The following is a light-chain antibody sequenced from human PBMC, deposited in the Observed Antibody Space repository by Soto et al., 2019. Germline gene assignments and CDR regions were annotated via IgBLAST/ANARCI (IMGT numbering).Light chain of an antibody. Sequence: SLSGYGVDRVTSPCRTSQSISVWLAWYQQKAGKAPKLLIYDASNLEAGVPSRFRGSGSGTDSTFTCCRLQPNAIPTDTWAPYADLHSLGQGTRLEIK. V-gene: IGKV1-33*01. CDR2: DAS. CDR3: APYADLHS. J-gene: IGKJ5*01. CDR1: QSISVW.